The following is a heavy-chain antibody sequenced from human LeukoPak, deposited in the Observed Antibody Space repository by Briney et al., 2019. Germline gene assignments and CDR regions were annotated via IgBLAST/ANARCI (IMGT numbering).Heavy chain of an antibody. CDR2: ISYDGSNK. Sequence: GGSLRLSCAASGFTFSSYGMHWVRQAPGKGLEWVAVISYDGSNKYYADSVKGRFTISRDNSKNALYLQMNSLRAEDTAVYYCAKDRDSSGYIDYWGQGTLVTVSS. CDR1: GFTFSSYG. D-gene: IGHD3-22*01. V-gene: IGHV3-30*18. CDR3: AKDRDSSGYIDY. J-gene: IGHJ4*02.